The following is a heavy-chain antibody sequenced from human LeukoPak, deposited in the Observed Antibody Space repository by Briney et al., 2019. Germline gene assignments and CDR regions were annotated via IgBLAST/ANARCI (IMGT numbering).Heavy chain of an antibody. J-gene: IGHJ6*02. D-gene: IGHD6-13*01. V-gene: IGHV4-34*01. Sequence: SETLSLTCAVYGGSFSGYYWSWIRQPPGKGLEWIGEINHSGSTNYNPSLKSRVTISVDTSKNQFSLKLSSVTAADTAVYYCARGVGYSSSWYHYYYGMDVWGQGTTVTVSS. CDR1: GGSFSGYY. CDR3: ARGVGYSSSWYHYYYGMDV. CDR2: INHSGST.